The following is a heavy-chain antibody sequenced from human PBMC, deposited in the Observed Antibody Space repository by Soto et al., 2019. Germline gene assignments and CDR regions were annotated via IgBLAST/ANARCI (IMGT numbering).Heavy chain of an antibody. CDR1: GYTFTDQS. CDR2: INPNSGGT. V-gene: IGHV1-2*02. Sequence: ASVKVSCKASGYTFTDQSMHWVRQAPEQGLEWMGWINPNSGGTNYAQKFQGRVTMTRDTSISTAYMELSRLRSDDTAVYYCARDRPYYYDSSGYFRLDYWGQGTLVTVSS. J-gene: IGHJ4*02. CDR3: ARDRPYYYDSSGYFRLDY. D-gene: IGHD3-22*01.